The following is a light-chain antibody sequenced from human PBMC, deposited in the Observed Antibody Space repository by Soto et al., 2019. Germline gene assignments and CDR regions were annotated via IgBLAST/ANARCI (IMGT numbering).Light chain of an antibody. CDR3: SSHAGSKRV. CDR1: SSDVGGYNY. CDR2: EVS. V-gene: IGLV2-8*01. Sequence: QSVLTQPPSASWSPGQSVTISCTGTSSDVGGYNYVSWYQQHPGKAPKLMIYEVSKRPSGVPDRFSGSKSGNTASLTVSGLQAEDEADYYCSSHAGSKRVFGTGTKVTVL. J-gene: IGLJ1*01.